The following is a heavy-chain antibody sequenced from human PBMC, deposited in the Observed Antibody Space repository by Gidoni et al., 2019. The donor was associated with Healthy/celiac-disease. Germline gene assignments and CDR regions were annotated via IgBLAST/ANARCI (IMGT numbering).Heavy chain of an antibody. CDR3: ARDLRYCSGGSCYKPYYYGMDV. Sequence: QVQLQQWGAGLLKPSETLSLTCDVYGGSCSGDYWSWTRQPPGKGLEWIGEINHSGSTHHKTSLKSRVTISVDTSKNQFSLKLSSVTAADTAVYYCARDLRYCSGGSCYKPYYYGMDVWGQGTTVTVSS. D-gene: IGHD2-15*01. J-gene: IGHJ6*02. CDR1: GGSCSGDY. CDR2: INHSGST. V-gene: IGHV4-34*01.